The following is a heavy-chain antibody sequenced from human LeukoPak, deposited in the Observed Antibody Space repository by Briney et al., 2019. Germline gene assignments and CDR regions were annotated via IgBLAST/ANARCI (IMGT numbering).Heavy chain of an antibody. D-gene: IGHD3-22*01. V-gene: IGHV4-4*07. Sequence: KPSETLSLTCTVSGVSISSYYWSWIRQPAGKGLEWIGRIYTSGSTNYNPSLKSRVTMSVDTSKNEFSLKLSSVTAADTAVYYCASSVYDSSGYWFDPWGQGTLVTVSS. J-gene: IGHJ5*02. CDR2: IYTSGST. CDR1: GVSISSYY. CDR3: ASSVYDSSGYWFDP.